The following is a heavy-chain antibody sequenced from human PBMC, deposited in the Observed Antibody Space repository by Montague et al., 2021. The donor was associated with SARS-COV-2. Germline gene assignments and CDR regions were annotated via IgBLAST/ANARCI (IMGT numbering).Heavy chain of an antibody. CDR2: IYWDDDK. D-gene: IGHD3/OR15-3a*01. CDR3: AHRLAIHYDFNALLWGPFGY. J-gene: IGHJ4*01. V-gene: IGHV2-5*02. CDR1: GFSLSTSGVG. Sequence: PALVKPTQTLTLTCTFSGFSLSTSGVGVGWIRQPPGKALEWLALIYWDDDKRYSPSLKTRLTITKDTSKNQVVLTMTNMDPVDTGTYYCAHRLAIHYDFNALLWGPFGYWGQGTLGNVSS.